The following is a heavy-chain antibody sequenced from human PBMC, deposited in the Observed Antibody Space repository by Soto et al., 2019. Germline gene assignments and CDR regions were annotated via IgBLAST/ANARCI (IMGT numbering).Heavy chain of an antibody. Sequence: EVQLVESGGGLVQPGRSLRLSCAGSGFTFDDYAMHWVREAPGKGLEWVSGISWNSRSIGYADAVKGRFTISSDNAKNSLNLQITSPSAENTALYYCATASRGYSSSWTDYWGQGTLVTVSS. V-gene: IGHV3-9*01. CDR1: GFTFDDYA. CDR3: ATASRGYSSSWTDY. J-gene: IGHJ4*02. D-gene: IGHD6-13*01. CDR2: ISWNSRSI.